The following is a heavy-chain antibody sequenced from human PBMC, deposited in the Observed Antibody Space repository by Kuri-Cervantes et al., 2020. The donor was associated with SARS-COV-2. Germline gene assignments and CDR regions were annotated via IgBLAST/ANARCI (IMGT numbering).Heavy chain of an antibody. J-gene: IGHJ3*02. Sequence: VKVSCKASGFTFTSSAMQWVRQARGQRLEWIGWIVVGSGNTNYAQKFQERVTITRDMSTSTAYMELSSLRSEDTAVYYCAADPHSGTAMAPGDDAFDIWGQGTMVTVSS. CDR1: GFTFTSSA. CDR3: AADPHSGTAMAPGDDAFDI. V-gene: IGHV1-58*02. D-gene: IGHD5-18*01. CDR2: IVVGSGNT.